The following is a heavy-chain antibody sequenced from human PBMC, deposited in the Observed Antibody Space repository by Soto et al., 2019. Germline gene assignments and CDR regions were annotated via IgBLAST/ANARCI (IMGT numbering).Heavy chain of an antibody. CDR3: ARDSRTVRD. V-gene: IGHV3-53*01. J-gene: IGHJ4*02. D-gene: IGHD4-4*01. Sequence: EVQLVESGGGLIQPGGSLRLSCAASGFTVSSNYMSWVRQAPGKGLEWVSVIYSGGSTYYSDSVKGRFTISRDNSKYTMYLQMNSLRAEDTAVYYCARDSRTVRDWGQGTLDTVSS. CDR1: GFTVSSNY. CDR2: IYSGGST.